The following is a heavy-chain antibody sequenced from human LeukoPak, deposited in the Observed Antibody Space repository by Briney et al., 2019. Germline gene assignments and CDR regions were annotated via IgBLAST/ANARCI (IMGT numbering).Heavy chain of an antibody. CDR3: ARHSKYSYTTH. D-gene: IGHD5-18*01. V-gene: IGHV4-59*08. Sequence: PSETLSLTCAVYGGSFSGYYWSWIRQPPGKGLEWIGYIYYSGSTNYNPSLKSRVTISVDTSKNQFSLKLSSVTAADTAVYYCARHSKYSYTTHWGQGTLVTVSS. CDR2: IYYSGST. CDR1: GGSFSGYY. J-gene: IGHJ4*02.